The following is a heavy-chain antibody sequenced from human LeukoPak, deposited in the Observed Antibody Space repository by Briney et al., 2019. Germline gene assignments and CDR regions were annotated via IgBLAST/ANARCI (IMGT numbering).Heavy chain of an antibody. CDR1: GFTFSSYW. V-gene: IGHV3-7*01. J-gene: IGHJ4*02. CDR2: INQDGREK. D-gene: IGHD3-10*01. Sequence: GGSLRLSCAASGFTFSSYWMHWVRHAPGKGLEWVANINQDGREKYYVGSVKGRLTISRDNAESSVYLQMNSLRAEDTALYYCARDKPFGGSGSHFDYWGQGNLVTVPS. CDR3: ARDKPFGGSGSHFDY.